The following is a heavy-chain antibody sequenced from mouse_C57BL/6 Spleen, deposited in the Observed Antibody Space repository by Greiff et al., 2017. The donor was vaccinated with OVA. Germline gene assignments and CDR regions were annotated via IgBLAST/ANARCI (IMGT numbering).Heavy chain of an antibody. CDR2: IDPSDSYT. D-gene: IGHD3-2*02. Sequence: QVQLQQPGAELVMPGASVKLSCKASGYTFTRYWMHWVKQRPGQGLEWIGEIDPSDSYTNYNQKFKGKSTLTVDKSSSTAYMQLSSLTSEDSAVYYCARSRGSSGYNYWGQGTTLTVSS. CDR1: GYTFTRYW. CDR3: ARSRGSSGYNY. V-gene: IGHV1-69*01. J-gene: IGHJ2*01.